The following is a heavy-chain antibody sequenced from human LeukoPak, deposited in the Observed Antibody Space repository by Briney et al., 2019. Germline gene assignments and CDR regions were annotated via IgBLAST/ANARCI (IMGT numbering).Heavy chain of an antibody. CDR3: ARVGNPLVTVFAWFDP. CDR1: GYSISSGYF. CDR2: FYHSGIT. V-gene: IGHV4-38-2*02. Sequence: SETLSLTCTVSGYSISSGYFWGWIRQPPGQGLEWIGSFYHSGITYYNPSLKSRVTISVEMSKNQFSLKLSSVTAADTAVYYCARVGNPLVTVFAWFDPWGQGTLVTVSS. J-gene: IGHJ5*02. D-gene: IGHD3-3*01.